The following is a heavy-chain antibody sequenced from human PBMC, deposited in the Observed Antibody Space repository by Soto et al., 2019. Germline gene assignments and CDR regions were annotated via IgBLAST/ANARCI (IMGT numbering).Heavy chain of an antibody. D-gene: IGHD6-13*01. V-gene: IGHV3-23*01. CDR1: GFTFSSYA. CDR3: AKGTVGEQQLVLPFYYYYMDV. Sequence: GGSLRLSCAASGFTFSSYAMSWVRQAPGKGLEWVSAISGSGGSTYYADSVKGRFTISRDNSKNTLYLQMNSLRAEDTAVYYCAKGTVGEQQLVLPFYYYYMDVWGKGTTVTVSS. J-gene: IGHJ6*03. CDR2: ISGSGGST.